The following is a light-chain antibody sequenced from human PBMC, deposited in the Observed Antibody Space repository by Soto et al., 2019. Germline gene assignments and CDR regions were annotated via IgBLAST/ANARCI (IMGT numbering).Light chain of an antibody. CDR2: EGS. CDR1: SSDVGGYNF. CDR3: SSYGGSNNVL. V-gene: IGLV2-8*01. J-gene: IGLJ2*01. Sequence: QPVLTQPPSASGSPGQSVAISCTGTSSDVGGYNFVSWYQQHPGKAPKVLIYEGSKRASGVPDRFSGSKSGNTASLTVSGLQAEDEADYYCSSYGGSNNVLFGGGTKLTVL.